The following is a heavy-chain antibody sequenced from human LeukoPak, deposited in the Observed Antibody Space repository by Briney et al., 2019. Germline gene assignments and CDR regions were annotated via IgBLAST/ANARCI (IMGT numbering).Heavy chain of an antibody. CDR3: AKDQNTVATAPFDY. V-gene: IGHV3-53*01. J-gene: IGHJ4*02. Sequence: SGGSLRLSCAASGFTVSSNYMSWVRQAPGKGLEWVSAINSAGSTYYGDSVRGRFTISRDNSKNVLHLQMNSLRAEDTALYYCAKDQNTVATAPFDYWGLGTLVTVSS. D-gene: IGHD4-17*01. CDR1: GFTVSSNY. CDR2: INSAGST.